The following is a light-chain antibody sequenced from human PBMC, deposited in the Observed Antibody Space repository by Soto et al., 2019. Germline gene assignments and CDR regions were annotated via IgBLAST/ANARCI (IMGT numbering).Light chain of an antibody. Sequence: EILMTQSPVTLSVSPGESATLSCRASQSVAYNLAWYQQKPGQAPRLLIYGASTRATDIPARFSGSGFGTEFTLTINSLQSEDFAVYYCQQYNDWPPDTFGQGTKLHIK. CDR1: QSVAYN. V-gene: IGKV3-15*01. J-gene: IGKJ2*01. CDR2: GAS. CDR3: QQYNDWPPDT.